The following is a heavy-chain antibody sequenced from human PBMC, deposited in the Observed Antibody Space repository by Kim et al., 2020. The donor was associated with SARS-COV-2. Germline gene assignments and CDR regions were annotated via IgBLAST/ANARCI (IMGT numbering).Heavy chain of an antibody. D-gene: IGHD4-17*01. V-gene: IGHV1-69*13. CDR1: GGTFSSYA. Sequence: SVKVSCKASGGTFSSYAISWVRQAPGQGLEWMGGIIPIFGTANYAQKFQGRVTITADESTSTAYMELSSLRSEDTAVYYCATVSHPGDYYYYGMDVWGQGTTVTVSS. J-gene: IGHJ6*02. CDR2: IIPIFGTA. CDR3: ATVSHPGDYYYYGMDV.